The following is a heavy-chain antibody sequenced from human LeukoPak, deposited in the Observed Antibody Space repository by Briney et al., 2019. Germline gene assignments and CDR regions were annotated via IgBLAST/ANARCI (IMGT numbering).Heavy chain of an antibody. Sequence: GGSLRLSCAASGFTFSSYGMSWVRQAPGKGLEWVSGVSESGGGTYYTDSVKGRFTISRDNSRNTLYLQMNSLRAEDTAIYYCTKWNGYGDYWGQGILVTVSS. CDR1: GFTFSSYG. CDR2: VSESGGGT. J-gene: IGHJ4*02. V-gene: IGHV3-23*01. D-gene: IGHD3-3*01. CDR3: TKWNGYGDY.